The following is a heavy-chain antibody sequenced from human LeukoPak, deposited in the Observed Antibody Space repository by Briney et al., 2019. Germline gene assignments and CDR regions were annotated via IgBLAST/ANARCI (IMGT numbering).Heavy chain of an antibody. CDR2: ISWNSGSI. CDR3: ARDHTLDFTPGGMDV. V-gene: IGHV3-9*01. J-gene: IGHJ6*02. Sequence: QPGRSLRLSCAASGFTFDDYAMHWVRQAPGKGLEWVSGISWNSGSIGYADSVKGRFTISRDNAKNSLYLQMNSLRAEDTAVYYCARDHTLDFTPGGMDVWGQGTTVTVSS. D-gene: IGHD3-3*01. CDR1: GFTFDDYA.